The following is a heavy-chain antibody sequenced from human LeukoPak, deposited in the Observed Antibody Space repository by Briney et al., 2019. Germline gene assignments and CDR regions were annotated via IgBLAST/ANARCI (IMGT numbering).Heavy chain of an antibody. CDR1: GFTFSSYW. Sequence: GGSLRLSCAASGFTFSSYWMSWVRQAPGKGLEWVANIKQDGSEKYYVDSVKGRFTISRDNAKNSLYLQMSSLRAEDTAVYYCAQMGETWRGFVHDYWGQGTLVTVSS. J-gene: IGHJ4*02. V-gene: IGHV3-7*01. D-gene: IGHD1-26*01. CDR2: IKQDGSEK. CDR3: AQMGETWRGFVHDY.